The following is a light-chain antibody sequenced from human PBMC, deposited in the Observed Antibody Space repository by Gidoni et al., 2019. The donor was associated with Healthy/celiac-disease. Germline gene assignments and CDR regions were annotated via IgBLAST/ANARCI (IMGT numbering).Light chain of an antibody. CDR3: QQYNNWPWT. CDR2: GAS. Sequence: EIVMTQSPATLSESPGARATLPCRASQRVSSNLAWYQQKPGQAPRLLIFGASTRATGIPARFSGSGSGTEFTLTISSLQSEDFAVYYCQQYNNWPWTFGQGTKVEIK. J-gene: IGKJ1*01. CDR1: QRVSSN. V-gene: IGKV3-15*01.